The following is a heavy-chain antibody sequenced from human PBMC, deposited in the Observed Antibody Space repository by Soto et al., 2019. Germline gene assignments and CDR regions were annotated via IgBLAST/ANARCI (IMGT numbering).Heavy chain of an antibody. V-gene: IGHV3-74*01. CDR2: ISDDGSTT. CDR1: GFTFSAYW. D-gene: IGHD1-1*01. J-gene: IGHJ4*02. CDR3: TRGPRVSSTGTGAH. Sequence: GGSLRLSCEVSGFTFSAYWMHWVRQVPGKGLIWVSRISDDGSTTTYADSVKGRFTISRDNAKNTLYLQMNSLRAHDTGLYYCTRGPRVSSTGTGAHWGQGTLVTVSS.